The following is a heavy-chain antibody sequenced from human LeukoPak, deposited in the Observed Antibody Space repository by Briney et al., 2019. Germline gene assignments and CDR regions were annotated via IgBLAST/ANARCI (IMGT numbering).Heavy chain of an antibody. CDR3: ARVGWELLSGYYMDV. V-gene: IGHV3-23*01. Sequence: GGSLRLSCAASGFTFSSYAMSWVRQAPGKGLEWVSAISGSGGSTYYADSVKGRFTISRDNSKNTLYLQMNSLRAEDTAVYYCARVGWELLSGYYMDVWGKGTTVTVSS. CDR2: ISGSGGST. D-gene: IGHD1-26*01. J-gene: IGHJ6*03. CDR1: GFTFSSYA.